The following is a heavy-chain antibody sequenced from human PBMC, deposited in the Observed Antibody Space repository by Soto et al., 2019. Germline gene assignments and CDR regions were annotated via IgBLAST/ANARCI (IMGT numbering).Heavy chain of an antibody. CDR2: ISYDGSNK. V-gene: IGHV3-30*18. CDR3: AKDLYIAVAGNPDY. Sequence: PGGSLRLSCAASGFTFSSYGMHWVRQAPGKGLEWVAVISYDGSNKYYADSVKGRFTISRDNSKNTLYLQMNSLRAEDTAVYYCAKDLYIAVAGNPDYWGQGTLVTVSS. CDR1: GFTFSSYG. J-gene: IGHJ4*02. D-gene: IGHD6-19*01.